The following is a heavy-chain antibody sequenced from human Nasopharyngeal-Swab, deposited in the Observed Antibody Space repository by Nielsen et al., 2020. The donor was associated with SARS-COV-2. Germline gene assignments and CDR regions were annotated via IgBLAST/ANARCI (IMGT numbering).Heavy chain of an antibody. CDR3: ARESGGDSGWFDP. V-gene: IGHV4-59*01. J-gene: IGHJ5*02. Sequence: SATLSLTCTVSGGSISSYYWSWIRQPPGKGLEWIGYIYYSGSTNYNPSLKSRVTISVDTSKNQFSLKLSSVTAADTAVYYCARESGGDSGWFDPWGQGTLVTVSS. CDR2: IYYSGST. D-gene: IGHD5-12*01. CDR1: GGSISSYY.